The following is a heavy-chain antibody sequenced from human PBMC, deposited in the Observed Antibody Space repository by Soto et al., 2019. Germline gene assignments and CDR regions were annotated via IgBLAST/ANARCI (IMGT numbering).Heavy chain of an antibody. Sequence: PSETLSLTCTVSGYSISSGYYWGWLRQPPGKGLEWIGSIYHTGSTYYKPSLKSRVTISVDTYKNQFSLKLSSVTAADTAVYYCVRETYNDFWSGSLPVDYWGHGDLVPVSS. V-gene: IGHV4-38-2*02. J-gene: IGHJ4*01. D-gene: IGHD3-3*01. CDR2: IYHTGST. CDR3: VRETYNDFWSGSLPVDY. CDR1: GYSISSGYY.